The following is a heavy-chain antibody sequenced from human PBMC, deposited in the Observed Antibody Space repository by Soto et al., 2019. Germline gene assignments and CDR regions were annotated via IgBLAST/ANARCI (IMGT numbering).Heavy chain of an antibody. Sequence: KASETLSLTCTVSGGSISSGTYYWGWIRQPPGKGLEWIGSMYYSGSTYYNPSLKSRVTISVDMSKNQFSLKLSSVTAADTAVYYCARHSTGFGEYNWFAPWGQGTLATVSS. V-gene: IGHV4-39*01. CDR3: ARHSTGFGEYNWFAP. J-gene: IGHJ5*02. D-gene: IGHD3-10*01. CDR2: MYYSGST. CDR1: GGSISSGTYY.